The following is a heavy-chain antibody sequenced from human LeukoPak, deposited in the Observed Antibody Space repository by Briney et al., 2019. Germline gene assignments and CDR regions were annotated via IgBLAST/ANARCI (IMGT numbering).Heavy chain of an antibody. CDR3: ARAYDY. CDR1: GFSFSNYW. J-gene: IGHJ4*02. Sequence: GGSLRLSRAASGFSFSNYWMTWVRQAPGKGLEWVANIKKDGSEKYYVDSVKGRFTISRDNAKNSLYLQMSSLRADDTAVYYCARAYDYWGQGTLVTVSS. V-gene: IGHV3-7*04. CDR2: IKKDGSEK.